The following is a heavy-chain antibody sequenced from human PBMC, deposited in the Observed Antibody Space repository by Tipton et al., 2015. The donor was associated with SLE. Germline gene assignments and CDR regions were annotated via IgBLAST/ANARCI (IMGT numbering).Heavy chain of an antibody. V-gene: IGHV4-61*09. CDR2: IYTSGST. D-gene: IGHD5-24*01. J-gene: IGHJ2*01. CDR1: GGSISSGSYY. Sequence: TLSLTCTVSGGSISSGSYYWSWIRQPAGKGLEWIGHIYTSGSTNYNPSLKSRVTISVDTSKNQFPLKLSSVTAADTAVYYCAGEQRWPEDFDLWGRGTLVTVSS. CDR3: AGEQRWPEDFDL.